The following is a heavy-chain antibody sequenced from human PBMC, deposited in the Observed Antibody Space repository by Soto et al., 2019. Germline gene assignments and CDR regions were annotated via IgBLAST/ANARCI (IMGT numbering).Heavy chain of an antibody. J-gene: IGHJ5*02. CDR3: VTDYMARGRESNWFDP. CDR1: GFTFSTYA. D-gene: IGHD3-10*01. V-gene: IGHV3-74*01. CDR2: IKSDGSST. Sequence: GSLRLSCAASGFTFSTYAMTWVRQAPGKGLEWVSRIKSDGSSTTYADSVKGRFTISRDNARNTLYLQMNSLRAEDTAVYYCVTDYMARGRESNWFDPWGQGTLVTVYS.